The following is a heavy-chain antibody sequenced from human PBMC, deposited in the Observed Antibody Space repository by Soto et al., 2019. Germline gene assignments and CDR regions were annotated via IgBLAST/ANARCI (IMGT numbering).Heavy chain of an antibody. CDR2: IKMDASEK. Sequence: GGTLSLSCAASGFTFGSYWMRWVRQAPGKGLEWLATIKMDASEKKYVDSVKGRFTMSRDNAKNSLYLQMDSLRAEDTAVYYCARDSGNGSGASVNHYLDYWGHGTLVPVSS. V-gene: IGHV3-7*01. D-gene: IGHD3-10*01. CDR3: ARDSGNGSGASVNHYLDY. J-gene: IGHJ4*01. CDR1: GFTFGSYW.